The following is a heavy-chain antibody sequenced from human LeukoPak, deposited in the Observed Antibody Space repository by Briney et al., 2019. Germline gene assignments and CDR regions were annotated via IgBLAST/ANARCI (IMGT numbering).Heavy chain of an antibody. CDR1: GGSISSGGYS. CDR2: IYHSGST. CDR3: ARDGENGALYY. J-gene: IGHJ4*02. Sequence: PSETLSLTCAVSGGSISSGGYSWSWIRQPPGKGLEWIGYIYHSGSTYYNPSLKSRVTISVARSKNQFSLKLSSVTAADTAVYYCARDGENGALYYWGQGTLVTVSS. D-gene: IGHD4-17*01. V-gene: IGHV4-30-2*01.